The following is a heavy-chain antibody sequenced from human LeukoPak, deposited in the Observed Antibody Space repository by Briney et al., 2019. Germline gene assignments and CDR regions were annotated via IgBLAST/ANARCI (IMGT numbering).Heavy chain of an antibody. CDR2: INGDGNTI. J-gene: IGHJ6*03. CDR3: AKVPLYLYYMDV. Sequence: PGGSLRLSCAASGFTFSSYWMHWVRQAPGKGLVWVSRINGDGNTINYADSVRGRFTISRDNSKNTLYLQMNSLRAEDTAVYYCAKVPLYLYYMDVWGKGTTVTVSS. D-gene: IGHD2-2*01. V-gene: IGHV3-74*01. CDR1: GFTFSSYW.